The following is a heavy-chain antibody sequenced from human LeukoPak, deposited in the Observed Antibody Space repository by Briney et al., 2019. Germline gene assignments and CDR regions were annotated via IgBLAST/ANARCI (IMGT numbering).Heavy chain of an antibody. CDR2: ISSSSSTI. CDR3: ARGGDLDY. D-gene: IGHD2-21*02. J-gene: IGHJ4*02. CDR1: GFTFSSYS. V-gene: IGHV3-48*04. Sequence: GGSLRLSCAASGFTFSSYSMNRVRQAPGKGLAWVSYISSSSSTIYYADSVKGRFTISRDNAKNSLYPQMNSLRAEDTAVYYCARGGDLDYWGQGTLVTVSS.